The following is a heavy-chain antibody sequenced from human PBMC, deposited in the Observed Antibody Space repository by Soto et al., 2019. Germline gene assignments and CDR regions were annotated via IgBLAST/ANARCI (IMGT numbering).Heavy chain of an antibody. CDR2: ISYDGSNK. J-gene: IGHJ3*02. Sequence: PGGSLRLSCAASGFTFSSYGMHWVRQAPGKGLEWVAVISYDGSNKYYADSVKGRFTISRDNSKNTLYLQMNSLRAEDTAVYYCAKETAWLVRGAFDIWGQGTMVTVSS. D-gene: IGHD6-19*01. CDR3: AKETAWLVRGAFDI. CDR1: GFTFSSYG. V-gene: IGHV3-30*18.